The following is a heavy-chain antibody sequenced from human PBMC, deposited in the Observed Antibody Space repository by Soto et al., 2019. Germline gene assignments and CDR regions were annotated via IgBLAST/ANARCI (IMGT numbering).Heavy chain of an antibody. D-gene: IGHD3-22*01. CDR3: VKTPAYYYDSSGYSEPDPLDAIHI. CDR1: GYTFTSYG. V-gene: IGHV1-18*01. CDR2: ISAYNGNT. J-gene: IGHJ3*02. Sequence: ASVKVSWKASGYTFTSYGISWVRQAPGQGLEWMGWISAYNGNTNYAQKLQGRVTMTTDTSTSTAYMELRSLRSDDTAVYYCVKTPAYYYDSSGYSEPDPLDAIHIWGQGIMVTV.